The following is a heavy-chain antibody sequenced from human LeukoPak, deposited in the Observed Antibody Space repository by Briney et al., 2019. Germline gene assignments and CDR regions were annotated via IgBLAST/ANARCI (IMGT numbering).Heavy chain of an antibody. D-gene: IGHD3-16*01. CDR2: IITDGSYT. CDR3: ARGKGGPVDY. J-gene: IGHJ4*02. V-gene: IGHV3-74*01. CDR1: GLSFSTYW. Sequence: GGSLRLSCAASGLSFSTYWMHWVRQAPGKGLVWVSRIITDGSYTSYADSVKGRFTISRDNAKNTLYLQMNSLRAEDTAVYYCARGKGGPVDYWGQGTLVTVSS.